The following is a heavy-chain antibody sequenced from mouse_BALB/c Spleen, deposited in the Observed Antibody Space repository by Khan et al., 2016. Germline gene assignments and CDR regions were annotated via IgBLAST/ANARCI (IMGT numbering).Heavy chain of an antibody. D-gene: IGHD4-1*01. V-gene: IGHV8-8*01. CDR3: ARVASWDGAY. CDR2: IWRDDYK. Sequence: QVTLKESGPGILQPSQTLSLTCSFSGFSLNTYGMGVGWIRQPPGKGLEWLAHIWRDDYKSYNTALKSRIIIYKDTSNKHVFLRIASVHTADTASDYGARVASWDGAYWGQVALVTISA. J-gene: IGHJ3*01. CDR1: GFSLNTYGMG.